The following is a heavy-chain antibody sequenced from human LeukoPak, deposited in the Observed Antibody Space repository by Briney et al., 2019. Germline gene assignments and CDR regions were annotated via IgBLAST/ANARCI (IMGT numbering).Heavy chain of an antibody. CDR2: IYYSGNT. Sequence: SETLSLTCTVSGGSISSYYWSWIRQPPGKGLEWIGYIYYSGNTNYNPSLKSRVTISVDTSKNQFSLKLSSVTAADTAVYYCARGARPAAIPNYYYYYYMDVWGKGTTVTISS. CDR3: ARGARPAAIPNYYYYYYMDV. J-gene: IGHJ6*03. D-gene: IGHD2-2*01. V-gene: IGHV4-59*01. CDR1: GGSISSYY.